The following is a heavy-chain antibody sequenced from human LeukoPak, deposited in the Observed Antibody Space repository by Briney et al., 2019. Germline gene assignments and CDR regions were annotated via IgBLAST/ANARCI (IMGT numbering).Heavy chain of an antibody. D-gene: IGHD3-10*01. CDR3: AKRRFGELEFDY. Sequence: GGSLRLSCAASGFTFSSYAMSWVRQAPGKGLEWVSAISGSGGSTYYADSVKGRFTISRDNSKNTLYLQMNSPRAEDTAVYYCAKRRFGELEFDYWGQGTLVTVSS. CDR2: ISGSGGST. J-gene: IGHJ4*02. V-gene: IGHV3-23*01. CDR1: GFTFSSYA.